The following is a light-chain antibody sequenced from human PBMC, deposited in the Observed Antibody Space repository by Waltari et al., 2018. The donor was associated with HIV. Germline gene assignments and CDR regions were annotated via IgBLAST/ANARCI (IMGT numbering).Light chain of an antibody. CDR3: QQYFDVPVT. CDR1: QGIGNF. J-gene: IGKJ1*01. Sequence: RVTITCRASQGIGNFLAWYQQKPGGALKLLLTAASTLETGVPSRFSGSASGTAFTLTINSLQPEDFGTYYCQQYFDVPVTFGQGTKVEIK. V-gene: IGKV1-NL1*01. CDR2: AAS.